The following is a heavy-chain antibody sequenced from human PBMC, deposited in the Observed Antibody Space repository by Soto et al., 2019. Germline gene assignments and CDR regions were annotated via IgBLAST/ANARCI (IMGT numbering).Heavy chain of an antibody. CDR2: ISGGGETT. V-gene: IGHV3-23*01. D-gene: IGHD3-10*01. CDR1: GFTFSSYA. CDR3: AFNSGSGSYYFDY. Sequence: EVQLLESGGGLVQPGGSLRLSCAASGFTFSSYAMWWVRQAPGKGLGCVSAISGGGETTYYADSVKGRFTISRDNSKNPLYLQMNSLRAEDTAVYYCAFNSGSGSYYFDYWGQGTLVTVSS. J-gene: IGHJ4*02.